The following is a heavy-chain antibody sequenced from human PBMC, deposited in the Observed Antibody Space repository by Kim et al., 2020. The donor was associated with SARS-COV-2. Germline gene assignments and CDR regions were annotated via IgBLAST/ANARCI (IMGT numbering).Heavy chain of an antibody. V-gene: IGHV1-3*01. CDR2: INAGNGNT. CDR3: ARDGGTGYYDNSFDY. CDR1: GYTFTSYA. Sequence: ASVKVSCKASGYTFTSYAMHWVRQAPGQRLEWMGWINAGNGNTKYSQKFQGRVTITRDTSASTAYMELSSLRSEDTAVYYCARDGGTGYYDNSFDYWGQGTLVTVSS. D-gene: IGHD3-22*01. J-gene: IGHJ4*02.